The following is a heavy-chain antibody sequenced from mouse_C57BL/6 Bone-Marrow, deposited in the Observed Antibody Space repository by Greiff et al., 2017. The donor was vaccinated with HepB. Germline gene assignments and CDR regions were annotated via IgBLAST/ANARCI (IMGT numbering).Heavy chain of an antibody. CDR1: GYSFTGYF. CDR3: AREGVLLPYYFAY. CDR2: INPYNGDT. J-gene: IGHJ2*01. V-gene: IGHV1-20*01. Sequence: VQLKQSGPELVKPGDSVKISCKASGYSFTGYFMNWVMQSHGKSLEWIGRINPYNGDTFYNQKFKGKATLTVDKSSSTAHMELRSLTSEDSAVYYCAREGVLLPYYFAYWGQGTTLTVSS. D-gene: IGHD5-5*01.